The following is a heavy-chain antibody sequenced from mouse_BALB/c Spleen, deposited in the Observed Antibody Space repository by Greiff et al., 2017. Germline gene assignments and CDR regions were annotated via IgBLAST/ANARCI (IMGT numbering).Heavy chain of an antibody. Sequence: VQLKESGGDLVKPGGSLKLSCAASGFTFSSYGMSWVRQTPDKRLEWVATISSGGSYNYYPDSVKGRFTISRDNAKNTLYLQMSSLKTEDTAMYYCAGQNCCFDYWGQGTTLTGSS. CDR3: AGQNCCFDY. D-gene: IGHD4-1*01. CDR1: GFTFSSYG. V-gene: IGHV5-6*01. J-gene: IGHJ2*01. CDR2: ISSGGSYN.